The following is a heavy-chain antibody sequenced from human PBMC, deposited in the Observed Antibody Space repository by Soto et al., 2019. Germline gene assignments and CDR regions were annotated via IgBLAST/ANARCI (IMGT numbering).Heavy chain of an antibody. V-gene: IGHV1-69*01. D-gene: IGHD3-22*01. CDR1: GGTFSSYA. CDR2: IIPIFGTA. CDR3: AREDYDSSGGLYYFDY. J-gene: IGHJ4*02. Sequence: QVQLVQSGAEVKKPGSSVKVSCKASGGTFSSYAISWVRQAPGQGLEWMGGIIPIFGTANYAQKFQGRVTITADESTSTADMELSSLRSEDTAVYYCAREDYDSSGGLYYFDYWGQGTLVTVSS.